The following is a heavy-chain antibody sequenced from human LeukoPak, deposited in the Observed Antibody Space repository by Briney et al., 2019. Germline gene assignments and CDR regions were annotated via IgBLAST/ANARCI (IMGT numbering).Heavy chain of an antibody. CDR1: GGSISSSSYY. CDR2: IYSSGST. J-gene: IGHJ4*02. Sequence: SGTLSLTCTVSGGSISSSSYYWGWIRQPPGKGLEWIGSIYSSGSTYYNPSLKSRVTISVDTSKSQLSLKLRSVTAADTAVFYCASGNRYCTSTNCYQFDYWGQGTLVTVSS. D-gene: IGHD2-2*01. V-gene: IGHV4-39*01. CDR3: ASGNRYCTSTNCYQFDY.